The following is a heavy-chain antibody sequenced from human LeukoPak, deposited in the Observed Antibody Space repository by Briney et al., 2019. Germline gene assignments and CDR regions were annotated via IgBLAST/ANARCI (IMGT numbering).Heavy chain of an antibody. CDR1: GFTFTTYY. J-gene: IGHJ5*02. CDR3: ARGLYYDSSGYYYHNWFDP. CDR2: INPSGGST. V-gene: IGHV1-46*01. D-gene: IGHD3-22*01. Sequence: ASVKVSCKASGFTFTTYYMHWVRQAPGQGLEWMGIINPSGGSTSYTQKLQGRVTMTTDTSTSTAYMELRSLRSDDTAVYYCARGLYYDSSGYYYHNWFDPWGQGTLVTVSS.